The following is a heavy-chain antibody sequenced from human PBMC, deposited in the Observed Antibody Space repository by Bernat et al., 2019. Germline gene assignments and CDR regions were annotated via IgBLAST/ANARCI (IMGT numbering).Heavy chain of an antibody. CDR1: GFTFDDYG. D-gene: IGHD3-10*01. CDR3: TRVFGYSYHSLAV. CDR2: IRNLAYGGTP. J-gene: IGHJ6*03. V-gene: IGHV3-49*04. Sequence: EVHLVESGGGLVQPGRSLRLSCSGSGFTFDDYGMNWVRQAPGKGLEWVGFIRNLAYGGTPEYAASVKGRFNISRDDSKSIVYLQMNSLKTEDTAVSYCTRVFGYSYHSLAVWGKGTTVTVSS.